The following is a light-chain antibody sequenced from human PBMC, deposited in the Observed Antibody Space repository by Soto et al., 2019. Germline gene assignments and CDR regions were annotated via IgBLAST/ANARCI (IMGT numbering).Light chain of an antibody. CDR1: NSDVGSYNL. J-gene: IGLJ1*01. CDR2: EVS. Sequence: QSVLTQPASVSGSPGQSITISCTGTNSDVGSYNLVSWYQQHPGKAPKVMIYEVSKRPSGVSNRFSGSKSGNTASLIISGLQAEDEADYYCCSYGGSYVFGTGTKVTVL. V-gene: IGLV2-23*02. CDR3: CSYGGSYV.